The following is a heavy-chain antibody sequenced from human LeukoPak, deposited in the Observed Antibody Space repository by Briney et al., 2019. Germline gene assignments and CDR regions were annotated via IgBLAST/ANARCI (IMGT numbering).Heavy chain of an antibody. Sequence: GGSLRLSCAASGFTFSSYWMHWVRQAPGKGLVWVSRINSDGSSTNYADSVKGRFTISRDNAKNTLYLQMNSLRAEDTAVYYCARDIRTDYFDYWGQGTLVTVSS. D-gene: IGHD3-10*01. CDR2: INSDGSST. J-gene: IGHJ4*02. CDR3: ARDIRTDYFDY. V-gene: IGHV3-74*01. CDR1: GFTFSSYW.